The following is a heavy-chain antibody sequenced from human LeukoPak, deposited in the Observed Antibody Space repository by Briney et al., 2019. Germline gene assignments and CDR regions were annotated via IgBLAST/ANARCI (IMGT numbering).Heavy chain of an antibody. V-gene: IGHV4-39*07. CDR2: IYYSGST. CDR1: GGSISSSSYY. CDR3: ARRPSGFDP. J-gene: IGHJ5*02. Sequence: SEILSLTCTVSGGSISSSSYYWGWIRQPPGKGLEWIGSIYYSGSTYYNPSLKSRVAISVDTSKNQFSLKLSSVTAADTAVYYCARRPSGFDPWGQGTLVTVSS. D-gene: IGHD3-10*01.